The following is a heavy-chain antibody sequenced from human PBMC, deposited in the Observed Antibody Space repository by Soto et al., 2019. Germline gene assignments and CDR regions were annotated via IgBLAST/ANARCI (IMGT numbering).Heavy chain of an antibody. Sequence: QMQRVESGGGVVQPGRSLRLSCAASGFTFSSYGMHWVRQAPGKGLEWVAVISYDGSNKYYADSVKVRFTISRDNSKNTLYLQMNSLRAEDTAVYYCAKETYSGPLDYWGQGTLVTVSS. V-gene: IGHV3-30*18. CDR1: GFTFSSYG. CDR2: ISYDGSNK. J-gene: IGHJ4*02. CDR3: AKETYSGPLDY. D-gene: IGHD2-15*01.